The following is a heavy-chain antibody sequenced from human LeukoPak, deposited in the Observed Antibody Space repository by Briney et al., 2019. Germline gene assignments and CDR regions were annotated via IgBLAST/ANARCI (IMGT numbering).Heavy chain of an antibody. J-gene: IGHJ4*02. CDR2: ISSNSSYI. CDR1: GFIFSSYS. CDR3: AKDLTYYYDSSGYYHGIYHDY. V-gene: IGHV3-21*04. D-gene: IGHD3-22*01. Sequence: GGSLRLSCAASGFIFSSYSMNWVRQAPGKGLEWVSYISSNSSYIYYADSVKGRFILSRDNAKNSLYLQMNSLRAEDTAVYYCAKDLTYYYDSSGYYHGIYHDYWGQGTLVTVSS.